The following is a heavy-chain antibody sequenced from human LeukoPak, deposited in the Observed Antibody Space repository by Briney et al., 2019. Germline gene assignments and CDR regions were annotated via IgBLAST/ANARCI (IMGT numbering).Heavy chain of an antibody. D-gene: IGHD7-27*01. CDR2: INPNSGGA. Sequence: ASVKVSCKASGYTFTGYYMHSVRQAPGQGLEWMGWINPNSGGANYAQKFQGRVTMTRDTSISTAYMELSRLRSDDTAVYYCAREWGSGWFDPWGQGTLVTVSS. V-gene: IGHV1-2*02. J-gene: IGHJ5*02. CDR1: GYTFTGYY. CDR3: AREWGSGWFDP.